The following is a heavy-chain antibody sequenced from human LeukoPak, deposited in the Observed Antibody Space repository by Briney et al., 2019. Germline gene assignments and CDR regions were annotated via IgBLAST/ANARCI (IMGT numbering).Heavy chain of an antibody. D-gene: IGHD3-22*01. Sequence: GASVKVSCKASGYTFTSYGISWVRQAPGQGLEWMGWISGYNGYTHYANNHQGRVTMTTDTSTSTAYMELGSLRSDDTAVYYCARDEARYSSGYNPNWFDAWGQGTLVTVSS. V-gene: IGHV1-18*01. CDR1: GYTFTSYG. CDR2: ISGYNGYT. CDR3: ARDEARYSSGYNPNWFDA. J-gene: IGHJ5*02.